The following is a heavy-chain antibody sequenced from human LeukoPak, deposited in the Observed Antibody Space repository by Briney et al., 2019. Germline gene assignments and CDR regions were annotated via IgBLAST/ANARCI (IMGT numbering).Heavy chain of an antibody. CDR3: ARIAAPIYYYYYMDV. CDR2: IYSSGNT. V-gene: IGHV4-39*07. D-gene: IGHD2-15*01. Sequence: PSETLSLTCAVSGASISSSNYYWGWVRQSPGKGLEWIGNIYSSGNTYYNASLKSRVTISVDTSKNQFSLKLSSVTAADTAVYYCARIAAPIYYYYYMDVWGKGTTVTVSS. J-gene: IGHJ6*03. CDR1: GASISSSNYY.